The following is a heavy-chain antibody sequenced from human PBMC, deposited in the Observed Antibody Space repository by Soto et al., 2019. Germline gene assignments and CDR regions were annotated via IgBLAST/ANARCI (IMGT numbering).Heavy chain of an antibody. CDR2: ISGSGGST. D-gene: IGHD2-15*01. V-gene: IGHV3-23*01. J-gene: IGHJ5*02. CDR3: ARSRGMVVDWFDP. Sequence: EVQLLEFGGGLVQPGGSLRLSCAASGFTFSSYAMSWVRQAPGKGLEWVSAISGSGGSTYYADSVKGRFTISRDNSKNTLYLQMNSLRAEDTAVYYCARSRGMVVDWFDPWGQGTLVTVSS. CDR1: GFTFSSYA.